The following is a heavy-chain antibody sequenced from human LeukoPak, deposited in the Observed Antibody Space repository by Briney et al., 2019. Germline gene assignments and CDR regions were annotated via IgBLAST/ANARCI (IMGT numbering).Heavy chain of an antibody. Sequence: ASVKVSCKATGYTFTSYDINWVRQATGQGLEWMGWMNPNSGNTGYAQKFQGRVTMTRNTSISTAYMELSSLRSEDTAVYYCARGGNPKYYDFWSGSIWTGYYYYYMDIWGKGTTVTVSS. CDR3: ARGGNPKYYDFWSGSIWTGYYYYYMDI. CDR1: GYTFTSYD. CDR2: MNPNSGNT. J-gene: IGHJ6*03. V-gene: IGHV1-8*01. D-gene: IGHD3-3*01.